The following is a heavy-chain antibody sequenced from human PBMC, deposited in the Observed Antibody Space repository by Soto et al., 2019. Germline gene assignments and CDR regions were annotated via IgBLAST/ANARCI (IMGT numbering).Heavy chain of an antibody. CDR1: GDSISSGSY. V-gene: IGHV4-38-2*02. J-gene: IGHJ4*03. CDR3: ARVHVMVVAGSTSDY. Sequence: SETLSLTCTVSGDSISSGSYWGWIRQPPGEGPEWIASIYHGGTTFYNPSLKSRISISVDTSKNQFSLRLTSVTAADTATYYCARVHVMVVAGSTSDYWGPGTLVTVSS. D-gene: IGHD6-19*01. CDR2: IYHGGTT.